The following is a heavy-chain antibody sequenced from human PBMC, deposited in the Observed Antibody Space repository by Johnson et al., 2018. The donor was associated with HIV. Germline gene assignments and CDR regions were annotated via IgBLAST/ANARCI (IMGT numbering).Heavy chain of an antibody. J-gene: IGHJ3*02. CDR1: GFTFSSYD. CDR3: ARERIGYSSSGDAFDI. V-gene: IGHV3-13*01. CDR2: IGTAGDT. D-gene: IGHD6-13*01. Sequence: VQLVESGGGLVQPGGSLRLSCAASGFTFSSYDMHWVRPATGKGLEWVSAIGTAGDTYYPGSVKGRFTISRDNAKNTLYLQMNSLRAEDTAVYYCARERIGYSSSGDAFDIWGQGTMVTVSS.